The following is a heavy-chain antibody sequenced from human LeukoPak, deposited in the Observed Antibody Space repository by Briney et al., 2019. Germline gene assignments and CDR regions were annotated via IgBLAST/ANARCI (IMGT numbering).Heavy chain of an antibody. CDR1: GFTFSSYS. J-gene: IGHJ4*02. CDR2: ISSAISTI. Sequence: GGSLRLSCAASGFTFSSYSMSWVRQAPGKGLEWVSYISSAISTINDADSVKGRFTISRDNAKSSLYLQMNSLRDEDTAVYYCARARMGAQLYHFDYWGQGTLVTVSS. CDR3: ARARMGAQLYHFDY. V-gene: IGHV3-48*02. D-gene: IGHD1-26*01.